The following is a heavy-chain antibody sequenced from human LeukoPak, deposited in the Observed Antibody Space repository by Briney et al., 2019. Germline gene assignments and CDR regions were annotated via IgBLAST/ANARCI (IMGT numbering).Heavy chain of an antibody. CDR3: AREWCYYDSSGLNH. V-gene: IGHV4-61*02. CDR1: GGSVRRGNYY. CDR2: IYTSGTT. Sequence: PSETLSLTCTVSGGSVRRGNYYWTWIRQPAGSGLEWIGRIYTSGTTDYNPSLRTRVTISVDASRNQFSLNLSSVTAADTAVYYCAREWCYYDSSGLNHWGQGTLVTVSS. J-gene: IGHJ5*02. D-gene: IGHD3-22*01.